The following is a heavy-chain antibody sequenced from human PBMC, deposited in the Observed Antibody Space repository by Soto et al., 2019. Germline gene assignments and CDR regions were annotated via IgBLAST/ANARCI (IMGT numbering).Heavy chain of an antibody. D-gene: IGHD6-19*01. CDR1: GGTFSSYA. Sequence: GASVKVSCKASGGTFSSYAISWVRQAPGQGLEWMGGIIPIFGTANYAQKFQGRVTITADESTSTAYMELSSLRSEDTAVYYCATVGHHGWGYGMDVWGQGTTVTVSS. J-gene: IGHJ6*02. CDR2: IIPIFGTA. CDR3: ATVGHHGWGYGMDV. V-gene: IGHV1-69*13.